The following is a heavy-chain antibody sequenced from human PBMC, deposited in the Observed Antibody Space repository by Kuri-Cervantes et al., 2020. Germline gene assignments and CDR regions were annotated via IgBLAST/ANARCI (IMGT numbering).Heavy chain of an antibody. Sequence: GESLKISCAASGFTFNTYWMSWVRQTPGKGLVWVSRINTDGRSTSYADSVKGRFTISRDNAKSTLYLQMNSLRVDDTAVYYCARGRYYYYYMDVWGKGTTVTVSS. CDR2: INTDGRST. CDR1: GFTFNTYW. V-gene: IGHV3-74*01. CDR3: ARGRYYYYYMDV. D-gene: IGHD3-10*01. J-gene: IGHJ6*03.